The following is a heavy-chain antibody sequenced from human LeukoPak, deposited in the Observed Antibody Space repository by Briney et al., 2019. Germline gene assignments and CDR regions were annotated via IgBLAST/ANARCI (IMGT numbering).Heavy chain of an antibody. CDR2: IYYSGST. CDR1: GGSVSSTTYY. V-gene: IGHV4-61*01. D-gene: IGHD2-15*01. Sequence: SETLSLTCTVSGGSVSSTTYYWSWIRQPPGKGLEWIGYIYYSGSTNYNPSLKSRVTVSVDTSKNQFSLKLSSVTAADTAVYYCARILLWAFDIWGQGTMITVSS. CDR3: ARILLWAFDI. J-gene: IGHJ3*02.